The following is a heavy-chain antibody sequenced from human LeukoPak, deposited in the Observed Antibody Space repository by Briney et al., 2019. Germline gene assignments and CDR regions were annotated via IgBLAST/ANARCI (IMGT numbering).Heavy chain of an antibody. CDR2: ISGSSNYI. V-gene: IGHV3-21*04. CDR1: GFTFSIYT. CDR3: ARGDPIVVVY. J-gene: IGHJ4*02. Sequence: GGSLRISCAASGFTFSIYTMNWVRQAPGKGLEWVSSISGSSNYIYYADSVKGRFTISRDNSKNTLYLQMNSLRAEDTAVYYCARGDPIVVVYWGQGTLVTVSS. D-gene: IGHD3-22*01.